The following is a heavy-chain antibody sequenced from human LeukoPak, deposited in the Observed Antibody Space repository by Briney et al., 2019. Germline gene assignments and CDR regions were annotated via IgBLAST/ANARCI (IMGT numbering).Heavy chain of an antibody. D-gene: IGHD3-10*01. CDR3: AKDTKVYYGSGSYAPDY. V-gene: IGHV3-30*02. Sequence: DSVKGRFTISRHNSKNTLYLQMNSLRAEDTAVYYCAKDTKVYYGSGSYAPDYWGQGTLVTVSS. J-gene: IGHJ4*02.